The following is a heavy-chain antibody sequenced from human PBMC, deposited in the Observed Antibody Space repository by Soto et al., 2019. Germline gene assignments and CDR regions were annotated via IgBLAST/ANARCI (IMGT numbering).Heavy chain of an antibody. CDR2: ISYDGSNK. CDR1: GFTFSSYA. V-gene: IGHV3-30-3*01. D-gene: IGHD3-3*01. CDR3: ARGGYDFWSGYSLRNWFDP. Sequence: PGGSLRLSCAASGFTFSSYAMHWVRQAPGKGLEWVAVISYDGSNKYYADSVKGRFTISRDNSKNTLYLQMNSLRAEDTAVYYCARGGYDFWSGYSLRNWFDPWGQGTLVTVSS. J-gene: IGHJ5*02.